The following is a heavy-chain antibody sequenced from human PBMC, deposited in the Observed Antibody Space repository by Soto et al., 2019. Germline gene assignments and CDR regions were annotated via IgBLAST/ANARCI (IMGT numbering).Heavy chain of an antibody. D-gene: IGHD2-15*01. CDR1: GFTFSSYS. CDR2: TSFEENNNQ. V-gene: IGHV3-30-3*01. CDR3: XRGYCSGGSCSPSGMDV. J-gene: IGHJ6*02. Sequence: SLRVYCVASGFTFSSYSMHWVRQAPGKGLEWVAVTSFEENNNQFYGDAVKGRVTISVDTSKNQFSLKLSSVTAADTAVYYCXRGYCSGGSCSPSGMDVWGQGTTFTVSS.